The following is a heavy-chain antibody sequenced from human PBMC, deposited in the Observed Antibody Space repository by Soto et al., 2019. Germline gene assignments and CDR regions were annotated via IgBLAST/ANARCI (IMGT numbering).Heavy chain of an antibody. CDR3: AVAAVREILTEQSSGMAV. J-gene: IGHJ6*02. Sequence: ASVKVSCKASGGTLSDYAVSWVRQARGQGLEWMGGIMPTVDSANYAQKFQGRLTITADESTSTANMELSSLTSDDTAIYYCAVAAVREILTEQSSGMAVWGQGTTVTV. CDR1: GGTLSDYA. CDR2: IMPTVDSA. V-gene: IGHV1-69*13. D-gene: IGHD3-10*01.